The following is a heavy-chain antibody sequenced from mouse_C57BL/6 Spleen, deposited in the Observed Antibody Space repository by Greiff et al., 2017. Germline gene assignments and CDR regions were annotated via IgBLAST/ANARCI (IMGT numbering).Heavy chain of an antibody. V-gene: IGHV1-64*01. Sequence: QVQLQQPGAELVKPGASVKLSCKASGYTFTSYWMHWVKQRPGQGLAWIGMIHPNSGSTNYNEKFKSKATLTVDKSSSTAYMQLSSLTSEDSAVYYCARGADGYDKSAMDDWGQGTSVTVSS. D-gene: IGHD2-2*01. CDR2: IHPNSGST. CDR3: ARGADGYDKSAMDD. CDR1: GYTFTSYW. J-gene: IGHJ4*01.